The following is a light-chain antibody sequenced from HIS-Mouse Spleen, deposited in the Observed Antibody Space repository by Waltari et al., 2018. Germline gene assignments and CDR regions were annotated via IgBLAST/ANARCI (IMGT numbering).Light chain of an antibody. CDR2: EGS. CDR3: CSYAGSSTYV. J-gene: IGLJ1*01. CDR1: SSDVGSYYI. Sequence: QSALTQPASVSGSPGPSITISCTGTSSDVGSYYIFSWYQQHPGKAPKLMIYEGSKRPSGVSNRFSGSKSGNTASLTISGLQAEDEADYYCCSYAGSSTYVFGTGTKVTVL. V-gene: IGLV2-23*01.